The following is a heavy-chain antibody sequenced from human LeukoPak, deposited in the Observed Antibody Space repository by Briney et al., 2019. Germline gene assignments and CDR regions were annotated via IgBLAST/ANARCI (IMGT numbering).Heavy chain of an antibody. J-gene: IGHJ6*03. V-gene: IGHV4-59*01. CDR2: IHYTGST. Sequence: SETLSLTCTVSGGSINSYYWSWIRQPPGKGLECIGYIHYTGSTNYNPSLKSRVTISVDTSKNQFSLKLSSVTAADTAVYYCARDRRGYSYGLTHYYYYYMDVWGKGTTVTVSS. CDR1: GGSINSYY. CDR3: ARDRRGYSYGLTHYYYYYMDV. D-gene: IGHD5-18*01.